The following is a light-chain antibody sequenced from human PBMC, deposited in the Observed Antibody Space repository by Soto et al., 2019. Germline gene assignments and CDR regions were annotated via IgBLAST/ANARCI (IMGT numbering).Light chain of an antibody. CDR1: DDIINS. CDR3: QQYDILPIT. J-gene: IGKJ4*01. V-gene: IGKV1-33*01. CDR2: DGS. Sequence: DIQVTQSPSSLSASVGDRVTITWQASDDIINSLNWYQQKPGKAPKLLINDGSILQTGVPSRFSGGGSGTDFTFTITSLQPEDIATYYCQQYDILPITFGGRTKVEIK.